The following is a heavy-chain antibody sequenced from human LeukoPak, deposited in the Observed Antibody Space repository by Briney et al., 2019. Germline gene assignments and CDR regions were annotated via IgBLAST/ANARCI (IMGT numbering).Heavy chain of an antibody. CDR2: INSDGSYT. Sequence: PGGSLRLSCAASGVTFSSYWMHWVRQAPGKGLVWVSRINSDGSYTTYADSVKGRFTISRDNARNTLYLQMNSLRDEDTAVYYCVRGLSGPVDHWGQRTLVTVSS. CDR1: GVTFSSYW. CDR3: VRGLSGPVDH. J-gene: IGHJ4*02. V-gene: IGHV3-74*01. D-gene: IGHD2-15*01.